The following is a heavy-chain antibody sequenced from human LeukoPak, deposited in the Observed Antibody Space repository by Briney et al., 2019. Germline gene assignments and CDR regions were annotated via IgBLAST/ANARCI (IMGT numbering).Heavy chain of an antibody. V-gene: IGHV3-23*01. CDR3: AKDGISGSWDY. CDR1: GFTFSSYA. Sequence: GGSLRLSCAASGFTFSSYAMSWVRQAPGKGLEWVSAISGSGGSTYYADSVKGRFTISRDSSKNTLYLQMNSLRDEDKAVYYCAKDGISGSWDYWGHGTLVTVSS. CDR2: ISGSGGST. J-gene: IGHJ4*01. D-gene: IGHD1-26*01.